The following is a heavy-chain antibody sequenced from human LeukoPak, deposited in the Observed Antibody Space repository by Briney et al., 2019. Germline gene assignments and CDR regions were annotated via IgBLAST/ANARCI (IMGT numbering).Heavy chain of an antibody. J-gene: IGHJ4*02. CDR2: ISAYNGNT. V-gene: IGHV1-18*01. CDR1: GYTFTSYG. Sequence: GASVKVSCKASGYTFTSYGISWVRQAPGQGLEWMGWISAYNGNTNYAQKLQGRVTMTTDTSTSTAYMELRSLRSDDTAVYYCARGKAHDFWSVRGALIDYWGQGTLVTVSS. D-gene: IGHD3-3*01. CDR3: ARGKAHDFWSVRGALIDY.